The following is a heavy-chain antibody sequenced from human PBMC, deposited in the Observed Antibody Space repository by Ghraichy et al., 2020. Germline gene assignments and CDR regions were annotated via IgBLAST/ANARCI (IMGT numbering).Heavy chain of an antibody. J-gene: IGHJ4*02. CDR2: IKQDGSEK. CDR1: GFTVSTNH. CDR3: ARDMGDY. V-gene: IGHV3-7*01. D-gene: IGHD3-10*01. Sequence: GGSLRLSCAASGFTVSTNHMSWVRQAPGKGLEWVANIKQDGSEKYYVDSVKGRFTISRDNAKNSLYLQMNSLRAEDTAVYYCARDMGDYWGQGTLVTVPS.